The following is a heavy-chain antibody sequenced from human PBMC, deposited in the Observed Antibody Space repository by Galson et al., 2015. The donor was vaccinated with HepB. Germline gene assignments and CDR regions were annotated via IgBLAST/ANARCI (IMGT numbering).Heavy chain of an antibody. CDR1: GFTFSSYS. Sequence: SLRLSCAASGFTFSSYSMNWVRQAPGKGLEWVSYISSSSSTIYYADSVKGRFTISRDNAKNSLYLQMSSLRDEDTAVYYCARAKLSGWYVYWGQGTLVTVSS. CDR2: ISSSSSTI. V-gene: IGHV3-48*02. D-gene: IGHD6-19*01. J-gene: IGHJ4*02. CDR3: ARAKLSGWYVY.